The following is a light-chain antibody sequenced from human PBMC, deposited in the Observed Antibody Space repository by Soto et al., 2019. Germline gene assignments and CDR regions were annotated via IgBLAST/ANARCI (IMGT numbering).Light chain of an antibody. CDR1: SSNIGGNS. CDR2: DDD. CDR3: GSWDSSLSAYV. Sequence: SMLAQPPSGYAAPGQRVTISCSGSSSNIGGNSVSWYQQLPGTAPKLLIYDDDKRPSGIPDRFSGSKSGTSATLGITGFQTGDEADYYCGSWDSSLSAYVFGTGTKVTVL. J-gene: IGLJ1*01. V-gene: IGLV1-51*01.